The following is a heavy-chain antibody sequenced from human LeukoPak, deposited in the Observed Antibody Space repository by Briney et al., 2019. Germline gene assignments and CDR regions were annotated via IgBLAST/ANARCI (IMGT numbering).Heavy chain of an antibody. Sequence: GGSLRLSCAAYGFTFSSYWMHRVRQAPGKGLVWVSRINSDGSSTSYADSVKGGFTISRDNAKNTLYLQMNSLRAEDTAVYYCARVRRDSSGYYFWGQGTLVTVSS. CDR1: GFTFSSYW. CDR2: INSDGSST. J-gene: IGHJ4*02. D-gene: IGHD3-22*01. V-gene: IGHV3-74*01. CDR3: ARVRRDSSGYYF.